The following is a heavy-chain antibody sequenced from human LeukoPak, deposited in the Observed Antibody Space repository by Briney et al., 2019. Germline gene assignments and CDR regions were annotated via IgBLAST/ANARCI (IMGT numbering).Heavy chain of an antibody. CDR3: ARWATIDAFDI. J-gene: IGHJ3*02. Sequence: PSETLSLTCTVSGGSISSGSYYWSWIRQPAGKGLEWIGRIYTSGSTNYNPSLKSRVAISVDTSKNQFSLKLSSVTAADTAVYYCARWATIDAFDIWGQGTMVTVSS. CDR1: GGSISSGSYY. V-gene: IGHV4-61*02. D-gene: IGHD5-24*01. CDR2: IYTSGST.